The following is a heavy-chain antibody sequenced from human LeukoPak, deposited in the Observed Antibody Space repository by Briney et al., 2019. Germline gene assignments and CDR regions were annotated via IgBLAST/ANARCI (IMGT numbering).Heavy chain of an antibody. D-gene: IGHD3-3*01. Sequence: ASVKVSCKASGGTFSSYAISWVRQAPGQGLEWMGGIIPIFGTANYAQKFQGRVTITTDESTSTAYMELSSLRSEDTAVYYCAVGWSGYLYYFDYWGQGTLVTVSS. V-gene: IGHV1-69*05. CDR1: GGTFSSYA. CDR2: IIPIFGTA. CDR3: AVGWSGYLYYFDY. J-gene: IGHJ4*02.